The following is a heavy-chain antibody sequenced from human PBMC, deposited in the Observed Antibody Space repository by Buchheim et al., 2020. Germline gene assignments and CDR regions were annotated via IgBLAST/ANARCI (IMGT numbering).Heavy chain of an antibody. J-gene: IGHJ4*02. V-gene: IGHV3-30-3*02. Sequence: QVQLVESGGGVVQPGRSLRLSCAASGFTFSSYAMHWVRQAPGKGLEWVAVISYDGSNKYYADSVKGRFTISRDNSKKTLDLQMNSLRAEDTAVYYCAKWNSGSYQFDYWGQGTL. CDR3: AKWNSGSYQFDY. CDR2: ISYDGSNK. CDR1: GFTFSSYA. D-gene: IGHD1-26*01.